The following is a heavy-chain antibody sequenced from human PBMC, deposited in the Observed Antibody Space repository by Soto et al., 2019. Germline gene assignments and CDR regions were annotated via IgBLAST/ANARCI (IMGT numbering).Heavy chain of an antibody. Sequence: LRLSCAASGFTFSSYGMHWVRQAPGKGLEWVAVIWYDGSNKYYADSVKGRFTISRDNSKNTLYLQMNSLRAEDTAVYYCARDPTVYDSSGYLLDYWGQGTLVTVSS. CDR2: IWYDGSNK. J-gene: IGHJ4*02. V-gene: IGHV3-33*01. CDR3: ARDPTVYDSSGYLLDY. CDR1: GFTFSSYG. D-gene: IGHD3-22*01.